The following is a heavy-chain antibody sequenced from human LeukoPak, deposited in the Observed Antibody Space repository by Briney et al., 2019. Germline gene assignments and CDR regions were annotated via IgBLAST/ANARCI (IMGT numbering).Heavy chain of an antibody. CDR2: IYHSGGT. CDR1: AYSISSGYH. V-gene: IGHV4-38-2*02. CDR3: ARVTFGGVIISIDY. D-gene: IGHD3-16*02. J-gene: IGHJ4*02. Sequence: PSETLSLTCTVSAYSISSGYHWGWIRQSPGKGLEWVGSIYHSGGTYYNPSLRSRVTIAVDTSKNQISLNLHSVTAADTAVYYCARVTFGGVIISIDYWGQGTLSPSRQ.